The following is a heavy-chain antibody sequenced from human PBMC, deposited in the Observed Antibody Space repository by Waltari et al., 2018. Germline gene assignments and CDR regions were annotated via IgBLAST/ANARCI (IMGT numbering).Heavy chain of an antibody. Sequence: EVKLLQSGGDLVQPGGSLRLSCADSGLPFSNYAMDWVRQAPGEGLEWVSSISGSGDSVDSADSVKGRFTTSRDNSKNIMYLQMNSLRVEDTALYYCEVSSSSFGNYWGQGALVTVSS. CDR2: ISGSGDSV. J-gene: IGHJ4*02. CDR1: GLPFSNYA. D-gene: IGHD6-6*01. CDR3: EVSSSSFGNY. V-gene: IGHV3-23*01.